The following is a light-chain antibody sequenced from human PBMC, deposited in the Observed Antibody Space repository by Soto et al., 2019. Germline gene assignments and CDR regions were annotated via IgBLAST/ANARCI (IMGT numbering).Light chain of an antibody. CDR3: QHYNDWPPTWT. V-gene: IGKV3-15*01. J-gene: IGKJ1*01. CDR2: GAS. Sequence: EIVMTQSPATLSVSPGDRATLSCRASQSVSSKLAWYQQKPGQAPRVLIFGASTRATGIPARFSGSGSGTEFTLTISSLQSEDFAVYHCQHYNDWPPTWTFGQGTRVEIK. CDR1: QSVSSK.